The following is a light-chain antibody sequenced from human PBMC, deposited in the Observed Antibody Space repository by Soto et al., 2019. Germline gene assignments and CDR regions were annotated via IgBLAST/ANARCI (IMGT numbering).Light chain of an antibody. Sequence: DIQMTQSPSTLSASVGDRVTITCRASQNINSWLAWYQQKPGKAPKLLIYDTSYLESGVPSRFSVSGSGTEFTLTISSLQPDDLATYYCQQYNSFWTFGQGTKVEI. J-gene: IGKJ1*01. CDR3: QQYNSFWT. V-gene: IGKV1-5*01. CDR1: QNINSW. CDR2: DTS.